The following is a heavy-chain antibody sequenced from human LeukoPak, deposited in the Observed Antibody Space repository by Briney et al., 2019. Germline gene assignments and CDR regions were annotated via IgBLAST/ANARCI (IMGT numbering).Heavy chain of an antibody. CDR3: ARGRRSSWPRYFDL. CDR2: IYYSGST. Sequence: PSETLSLTCTVSGGSIGSYYWSWIRQPPGKGLEWIGYIYYSGSTNYNPSLKSRVTISVDTSKNQFSLKLSSVTAADTAVYYCARGRRSSWPRYFDLWGRGTLVTVSS. CDR1: GGSIGSYY. J-gene: IGHJ2*01. D-gene: IGHD6-13*01. V-gene: IGHV4-59*01.